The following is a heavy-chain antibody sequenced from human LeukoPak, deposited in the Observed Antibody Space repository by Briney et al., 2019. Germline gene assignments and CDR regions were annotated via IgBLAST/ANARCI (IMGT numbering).Heavy chain of an antibody. Sequence: GGYLRLYCAASGFTFSSYEMSWVRQAPGKGLEWVSYISSSGSTIYYADSVKGRLTISRDNAKNSLYLQMSSLRAEDTAVYYCARDSGYDYDYWGQGTLVTVSS. CDR3: ARDSGYDYDY. J-gene: IGHJ4*02. CDR1: GFTFSSYE. CDR2: ISSSGSTI. D-gene: IGHD5-12*01. V-gene: IGHV3-48*03.